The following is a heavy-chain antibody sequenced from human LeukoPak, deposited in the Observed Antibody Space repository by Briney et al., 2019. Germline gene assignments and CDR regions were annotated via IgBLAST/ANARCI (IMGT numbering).Heavy chain of an antibody. CDR2: INQSGST. Sequence: SETLSLTCAVYGGSFSDYYWSWIRQPPGKGLEWIGEINQSGSTNYNPSLKSRVTISVDTPKNQFSLKLSSVTAADTAMYYCARGYCSSTSCYPSRGTRWFDPWGQGTLVNVSS. V-gene: IGHV4-34*01. CDR3: ARGYCSSTSCYPSRGTRWFDP. D-gene: IGHD2-2*01. J-gene: IGHJ5*02. CDR1: GGSFSDYY.